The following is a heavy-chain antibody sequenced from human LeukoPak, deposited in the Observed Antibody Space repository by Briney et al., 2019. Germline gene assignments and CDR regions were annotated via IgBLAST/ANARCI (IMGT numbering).Heavy chain of an antibody. J-gene: IGHJ6*03. D-gene: IGHD4-11*01. Sequence: VASVKVSCKASGGTFSSYAISWVRQAPGQGLEWMGGIIPIFGTANYAQKFQGRVTITTDESTSTAYMELSSLRSEDTAVYYCAAYSNYPSYYYYYMDVWGKGTTVTVSS. CDR1: GGTFSSYA. CDR3: AAYSNYPSYYYYYMDV. CDR2: IIPIFGTA. V-gene: IGHV1-69*05.